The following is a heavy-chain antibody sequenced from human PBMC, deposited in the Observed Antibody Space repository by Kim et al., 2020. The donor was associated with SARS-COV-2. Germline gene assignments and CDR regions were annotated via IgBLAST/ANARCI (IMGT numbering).Heavy chain of an antibody. Sequence: GGSLRLCCAASGFTFSTYAMEWVRQAPGKGLGWGSVISNGGDDRYYAESVKGRFTISRDKSKNTRFLGMDRLRAEDTGVYYCAKSNTNWNDKQLDYWCQG. D-gene: IGHD1-20*01. CDR2: ISNGGDDR. J-gene: IGHJ4*02. V-gene: IGHV3-23*01. CDR3: AKSNTNWNDKQLDY. CDR1: GFTFSTYA.